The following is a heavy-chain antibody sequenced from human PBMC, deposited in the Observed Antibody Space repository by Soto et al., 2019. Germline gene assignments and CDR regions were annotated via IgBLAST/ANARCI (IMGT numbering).Heavy chain of an antibody. J-gene: IGHJ4*02. D-gene: IGHD2-2*01. Sequence: QGQLVQSGAEVKKPGAAVTVSCKTSGYTFTSYGISWVRQAPGQGREWRGWITAYSGHTKYAQKFQGRVTMAKDTSTPTAYMEVRSLRSDDTAVSYCARAIGSTSPCAYWGQGTLVSVSS. CDR2: ITAYSGHT. V-gene: IGHV1-18*04. CDR3: ARAIGSTSPCAY. CDR1: GYTFTSYG.